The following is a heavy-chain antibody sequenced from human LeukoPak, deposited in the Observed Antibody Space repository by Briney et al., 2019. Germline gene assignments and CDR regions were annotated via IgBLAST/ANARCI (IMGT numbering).Heavy chain of an antibody. D-gene: IGHD2-15*01. Sequence: PSETLSLTCAVYGGSFSGYYWSWIRQPPGKGLALIGEINHSGSTNYNPSLKSRVTISVDTSKNQFSLKLSSVTAADTAVYYCASGNPYKLLLRPQSNWFDPWGQGTLVTVSS. J-gene: IGHJ5*02. CDR2: INHSGST. CDR3: ASGNPYKLLLRPQSNWFDP. CDR1: GGSFSGYY. V-gene: IGHV4-34*01.